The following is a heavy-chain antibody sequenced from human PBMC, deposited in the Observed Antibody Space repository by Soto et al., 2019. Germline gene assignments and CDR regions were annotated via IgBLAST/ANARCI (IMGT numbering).Heavy chain of an antibody. CDR1: GGSFSGYY. J-gene: IGHJ4*02. Sequence: PSETLSLTCAVYGGSFSGYYWSWIRQPPGKGLEWIGEINHSGSTNYNPSLKSRVTISVDTSKNQFSLKLSSVTAADTAVYYCARGGRMYQPLLRRFDYWGQGTLVTVSS. V-gene: IGHV4-34*01. CDR3: ARGGRMYQPLLRRFDY. CDR2: INHSGST. D-gene: IGHD2-2*01.